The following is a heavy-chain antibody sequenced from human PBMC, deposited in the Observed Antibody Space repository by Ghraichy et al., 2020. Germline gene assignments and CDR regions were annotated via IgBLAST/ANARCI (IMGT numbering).Heavy chain of an antibody. CDR1: GFTFSSYA. V-gene: IGHV3-23*01. CDR2: ISGIGGSA. D-gene: IGHD2-15*01. CDR3: AKGAYCSGGSCFYYYGLDV. Sequence: GSLNISCAASGFTFSSYAMHWVRQAPGKGLEWVSGISGIGGSAYSADSVKGRFTISRDNSKNTVYLQMNSLRVEDTALYYCAKGAYCSGGSCFYYYGLDVWGQGTTVTVSS. J-gene: IGHJ6*02.